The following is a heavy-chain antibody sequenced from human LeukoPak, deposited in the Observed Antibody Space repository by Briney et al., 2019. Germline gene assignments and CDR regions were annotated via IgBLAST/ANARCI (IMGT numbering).Heavy chain of an antibody. CDR2: ISGSGGST. J-gene: IGHJ4*02. V-gene: IGHV3-23*01. CDR1: GFTFSSYA. Sequence: GGSLRLSCAVSGFTFSSYAMSWVRQAPGKGLEGVSTISGSGGSTYYADSVKGRFTISRDNSKNTLYLQMNSLRAEDTAVYYCAKVADMYYYDSSGYYRMFFDYWGQGTLVTVSS. D-gene: IGHD3-22*01. CDR3: AKVADMYYYDSSGYYRMFFDY.